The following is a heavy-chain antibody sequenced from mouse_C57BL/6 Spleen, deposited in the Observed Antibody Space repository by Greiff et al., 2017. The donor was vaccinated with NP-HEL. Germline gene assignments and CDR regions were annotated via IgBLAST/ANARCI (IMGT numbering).Heavy chain of an antibody. Sequence: EVQLVESGPGLAKPSQTLSLSCSVSGYSITSDYWNWIRKFPGNKLEYMGYISYSGSTYYNPSLKSRISITRDTSKNQSYLQLNSVTTEDTATYYCARAPHLLLRDGWYMDDWGTGTTVTVSS. V-gene: IGHV3-8*01. D-gene: IGHD1-1*01. CDR2: ISYSGST. CDR1: GYSITSDY. J-gene: IGHJ1*03. CDR3: ARAPHLLLRDGWYMDD.